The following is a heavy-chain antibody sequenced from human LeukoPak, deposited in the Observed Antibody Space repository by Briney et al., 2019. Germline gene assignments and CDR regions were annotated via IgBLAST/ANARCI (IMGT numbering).Heavy chain of an antibody. Sequence: SGTLSLTCTVSGGSISSGSYYWSWIRQPAGKGLEWIGRIYTSGSTNYNPSLKSRVTISVDTSKNQFSLKLSSVTAADTAVYYCARESIAATARMGYWGQGTLVTVSS. J-gene: IGHJ4*02. CDR3: ARESIAATARMGY. CDR2: IYTSGST. CDR1: GGSISSGSYY. D-gene: IGHD6-13*01. V-gene: IGHV4-61*02.